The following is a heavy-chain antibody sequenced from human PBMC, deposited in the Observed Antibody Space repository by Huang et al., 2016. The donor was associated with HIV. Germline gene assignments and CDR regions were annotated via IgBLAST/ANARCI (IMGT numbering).Heavy chain of an antibody. J-gene: IGHJ4*02. V-gene: IGHV3-15*01. CDR1: GFTFSNVW. D-gene: IGHD5-12*01. CDR2: IKSKSDGGTP. Sequence: EVQLVESGGDLVKTGGSLRLSCVVSGFTFSNVWMTWVRQAQGKGLQEVGRIKSKSDGGTPDYAAPLKGRFTISRDDSKNTLYLQMNSLNIEDTAIYYCTTDPHFYGYVNFWGQGTLVTVSS. CDR3: TTDPHFYGYVNF.